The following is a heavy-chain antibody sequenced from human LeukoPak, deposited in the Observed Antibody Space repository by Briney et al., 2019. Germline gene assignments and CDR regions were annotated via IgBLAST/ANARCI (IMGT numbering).Heavy chain of an antibody. CDR1: GDIFSTYG. CDR3: ARDRVNCGGDCYPRWYLDL. V-gene: IGHV3-33*01. CDR2: VWFDGSKE. J-gene: IGHJ2*01. D-gene: IGHD2-21*02. Sequence: PGGSLRLSCEASGDIFSTYGVHWVRQAPGKGLEWVAVVWFDGSKEYYADSVKGRFTISRDNPKNTMYLQMNSLRVEDTAVYCARDRVNCGGDCYPRWYLDLWGRGTLVSVSS.